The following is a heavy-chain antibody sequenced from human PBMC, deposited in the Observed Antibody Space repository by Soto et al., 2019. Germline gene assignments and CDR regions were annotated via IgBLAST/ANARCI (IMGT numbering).Heavy chain of an antibody. Sequence: PGESLKISCKGSGYSFTSYWIGWVRQMPGKGLEWMGIIYPGDSDTRYSPSFQGQVTISADKSISTAYLQWSSLKASDTAMYYCARLQGDSGYDYPWYYYYYMDVWGKGTTVTVSS. J-gene: IGHJ6*03. V-gene: IGHV5-51*01. D-gene: IGHD5-12*01. CDR1: GYSFTSYW. CDR3: ARLQGDSGYDYPWYYYYYMDV. CDR2: IYPGDSDT.